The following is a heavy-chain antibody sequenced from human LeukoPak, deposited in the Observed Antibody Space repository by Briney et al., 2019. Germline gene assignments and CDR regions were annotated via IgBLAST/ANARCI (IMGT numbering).Heavy chain of an antibody. Sequence: SVKVSCKASGGTFSSYAISWVRQAPGQGLEWMGGIIPIFGTANYAQKFQGRVTITADKSTSTAYMELSSLGSEDTAVYYCASSREGDYGDYGYYYYYMDVWGKGTTVTVSS. V-gene: IGHV1-69*06. CDR1: GGTFSSYA. CDR2: IIPIFGTA. D-gene: IGHD4-17*01. J-gene: IGHJ6*03. CDR3: ASSREGDYGDYGYYYYYMDV.